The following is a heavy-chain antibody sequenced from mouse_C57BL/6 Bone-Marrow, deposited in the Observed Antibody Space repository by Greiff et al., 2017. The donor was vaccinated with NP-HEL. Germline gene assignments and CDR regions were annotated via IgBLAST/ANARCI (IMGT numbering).Heavy chain of an antibody. J-gene: IGHJ3*01. CDR2: INPNYGTT. D-gene: IGHD1-1*01. Sequence: EVKLQESGPELVKPGASVKISCKASGYSFTDYNMNWVKQSNGKSLEWIGVINPNYGTTSYNQKFKGKATLTVDQSSSTAYMQLNSLTSEDSAVYYCARPDYYGSAWFAYWGQGTLVTVSA. CDR1: GYSFTDYN. CDR3: ARPDYYGSAWFAY. V-gene: IGHV1-39*01.